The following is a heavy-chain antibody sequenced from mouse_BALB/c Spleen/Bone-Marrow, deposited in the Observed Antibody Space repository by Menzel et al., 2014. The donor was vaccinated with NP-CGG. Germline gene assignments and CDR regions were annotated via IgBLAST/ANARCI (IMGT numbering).Heavy chain of an antibody. CDR1: GFDFSRYW. V-gene: IGHV4-1*02. CDR3: ARPGYYGYQDV. J-gene: IGHJ1*01. CDR2: INPDSSTI. D-gene: IGHD1-2*01. Sequence: EVQRVESGGGLMQPGGSLKLSCAASGFDFSRYWMTWVRQAPGKGLEWIGEINPDSSTINYTPSLKDKFIISRDNAKNTLYLQMSKVRSEDTALYYCARPGYYGYQDVWGAGTTVTVSS.